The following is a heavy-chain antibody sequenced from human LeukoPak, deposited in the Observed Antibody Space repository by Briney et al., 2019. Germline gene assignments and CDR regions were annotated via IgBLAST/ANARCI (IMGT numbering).Heavy chain of an antibody. Sequence: ASVKVSCKASGYTFTSYGISWVRQAPGQGLEWMGWISAYNGNTNYAQKLQGRVTMTTDTSTSTAYMELRSLRPDDTAVYYCARDGAFWSDDGGYFDYWGQGTLVTVSS. V-gene: IGHV1-18*01. CDR2: ISAYNGNT. D-gene: IGHD3-3*01. CDR1: GYTFTSYG. J-gene: IGHJ4*02. CDR3: ARDGAFWSDDGGYFDY.